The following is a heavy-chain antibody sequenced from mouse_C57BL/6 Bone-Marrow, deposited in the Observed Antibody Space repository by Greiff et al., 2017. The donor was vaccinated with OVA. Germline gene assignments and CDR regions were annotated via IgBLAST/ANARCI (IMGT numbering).Heavy chain of an antibody. V-gene: IGHV5-15*01. Sequence: DVHLVESGGGLVQPGGSLKLSCAASGFTFSDYGMAWVRQAPRKGPEWVAFISNLAYSIYYADTVTGRFTISIENAKNTLYLEMSSLRSEDTAMYYCARMEYDYFYYWGQGTTLTVSS. CDR3: ARMEYDYFYY. D-gene: IGHD2-10*02. CDR1: GFTFSDYG. J-gene: IGHJ2*01. CDR2: ISNLAYSI.